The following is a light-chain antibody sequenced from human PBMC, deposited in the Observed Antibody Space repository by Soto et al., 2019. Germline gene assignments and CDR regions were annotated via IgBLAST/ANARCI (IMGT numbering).Light chain of an antibody. J-gene: IGKJ1*01. CDR2: GAS. Sequence: EIVLTQSPVTLSFSPGEIATLSCSSSQSVSSSYLAWYQQKPGQAPRLLIYGASSRATGIPDRFSGSGSGTDFTLTISRLEPEDFAVYYCQQYGSSPQTFGQGTKVDIK. CDR1: QSVSSSY. CDR3: QQYGSSPQT. V-gene: IGKV3-20*01.